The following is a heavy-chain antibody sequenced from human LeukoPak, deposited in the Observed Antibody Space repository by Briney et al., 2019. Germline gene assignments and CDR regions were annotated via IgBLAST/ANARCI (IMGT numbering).Heavy chain of an antibody. CDR2: IYYSGST. CDR1: GGSISSYY. D-gene: IGHD6-13*01. CDR3: AREGIPQQLVQRGAFDI. V-gene: IGHV4-59*01. J-gene: IGHJ3*02. Sequence: SETLSLTCTVSGGSISSYYWSWIRQPPGKGLEWIGYIYYSGSTNYNPSLKSRVTISVDTSKNQFSLKLSSVTAADTAVYYCAREGIPQQLVQRGAFDIWGQGTMVTVSS.